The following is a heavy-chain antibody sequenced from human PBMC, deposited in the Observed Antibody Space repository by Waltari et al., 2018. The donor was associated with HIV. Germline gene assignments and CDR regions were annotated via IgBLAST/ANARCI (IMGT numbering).Heavy chain of an antibody. V-gene: IGHV3-30*03. CDR1: GFTFSIYG. J-gene: IGHJ3*01. CDR3: ARDPMVRAVLGTFDV. D-gene: IGHD3-10*01. CDR2: ISFDGTNK. Sequence: QEELGESGGGVVQPGRSLRLSCAASGFTFSIYGMHWVRQAPGKGLEWVAVISFDGTNKYYTDSVKGRFTISRDNSKNTVYLQMNSLRAEDTAVYFCARDPMVRAVLGTFDVWGQGTVVTVSS.